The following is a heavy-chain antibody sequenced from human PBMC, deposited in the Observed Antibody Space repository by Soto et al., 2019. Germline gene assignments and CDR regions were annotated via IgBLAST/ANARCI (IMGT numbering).Heavy chain of an antibody. CDR2: ISSSSSTI. V-gene: IGHV3-48*02. CDR1: GFTFSSYS. J-gene: IGHJ5*02. Sequence: EVQLVESGGGLVQPGGSLRLSCAASGFTFSSYSMNWVRQAPGKGLEWVSYISSSSSTIYYADSVKGRFTISRDNAKNLLYLQMNSLRDEDTAVYYCARDRQQLFFNWFDPWGQGTLVTVSS. D-gene: IGHD6-13*01. CDR3: ARDRQQLFFNWFDP.